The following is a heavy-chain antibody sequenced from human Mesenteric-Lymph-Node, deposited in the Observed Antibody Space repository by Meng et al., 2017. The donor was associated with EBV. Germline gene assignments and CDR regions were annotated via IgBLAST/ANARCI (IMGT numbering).Heavy chain of an antibody. Sequence: QGQPVPHGSDLTKPVASVKVSCKSSEYTFTNNAINWGRQAPGHGLEWMGRINTNIGNSMYAQGFTGRFVFSLDTSVSTAYLQISSLKTEDTVVYYCTRFDWLAHHWGQGTLVTVSS. CDR1: EYTFTNNA. CDR2: INTNIGNS. V-gene: IGHV7-4-1*02. J-gene: IGHJ5*02. D-gene: IGHD3-9*01. CDR3: TRFDWLAHH.